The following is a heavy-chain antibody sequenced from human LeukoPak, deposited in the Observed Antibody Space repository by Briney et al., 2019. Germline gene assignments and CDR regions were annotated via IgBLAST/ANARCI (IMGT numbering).Heavy chain of an antibody. CDR3: ARYDPSGIAAAGDY. J-gene: IGHJ4*02. CDR2: IIPIFGTA. CDR1: GGTFSSYV. Sequence: SVTVSCKASGGTFSSYVISWVRQAPGQGLEWMGGIIPIFGTANYAQTFQGRVTTTADESTSTAYMDLRSLRSEDTAVYFCARYDPSGIAAAGDYWGQGTLVTVSS. D-gene: IGHD6-13*01. V-gene: IGHV1-69*13.